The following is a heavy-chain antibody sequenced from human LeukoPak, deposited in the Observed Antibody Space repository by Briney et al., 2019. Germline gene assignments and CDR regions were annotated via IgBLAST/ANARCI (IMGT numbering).Heavy chain of an antibody. D-gene: IGHD3-10*01. CDR1: GFTFSNYW. CDR3: ARGRSWYFDL. V-gene: IGHV3-74*01. CDR2: INSDGRII. J-gene: IGHJ2*01. Sequence: PGGSLRLSCAASGFTFSNYWMHWVRQVPGKGLVWVSHINSDGRIINYADSVKGRFTISRDNAKKTLYLQMNSLRVEDTAVYYCARGRSWYFDLWGRGTLVTVSS.